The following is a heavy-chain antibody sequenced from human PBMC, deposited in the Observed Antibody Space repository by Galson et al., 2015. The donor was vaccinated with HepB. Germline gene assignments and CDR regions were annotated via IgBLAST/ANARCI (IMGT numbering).Heavy chain of an antibody. CDR1: GYTITSYA. D-gene: IGHD6-13*01. J-gene: IGHJ6*02. V-gene: IGHV1-3*01. Sequence: SVKVSCKASGYTITSYAMHWVRQAPGQRLEWMGWINAGNGNTKYSQKFQGRVTIIRDTSASTAYMELSSLRSEDTAVYYCARVGALAAAGRTGPYYYYYGMDVWGQGTTVTVSS. CDR3: ARVGALAAAGRTGPYYYYYGMDV. CDR2: INAGNGNT.